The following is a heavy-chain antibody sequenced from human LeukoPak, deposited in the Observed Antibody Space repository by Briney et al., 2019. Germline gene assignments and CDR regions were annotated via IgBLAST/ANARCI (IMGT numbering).Heavy chain of an antibody. V-gene: IGHV1-2*02. Sequence: ASVKVSCKASGYTFTGYYMHWVRQAPGQGLDWMGWINPNSGATDYAQKFQGRVIMTRDTSISTAYMELSRLRSDDTAVYYCAKDNGEGYSSYHHWGQGTLVTVSS. J-gene: IGHJ1*01. CDR3: AKDNGEGYSSYHH. CDR2: INPNSGAT. CDR1: GYTFTGYY. D-gene: IGHD2-15*01.